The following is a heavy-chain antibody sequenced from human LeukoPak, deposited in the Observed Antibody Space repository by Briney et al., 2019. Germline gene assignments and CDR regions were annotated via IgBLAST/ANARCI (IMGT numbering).Heavy chain of an antibody. CDR3: ARDPNSGNSDSLDI. D-gene: IGHD4-23*01. V-gene: IGHV3-48*03. Sequence: GGSLRLSCAASGFTFRTYEMHWVRQAPGKGLEWISYISGSGDTIYYADSVKGRFTISRDNAKNSLFLQMNSLGAEDTAVYYCARDPNSGNSDSLDIWGHGTMVTVSS. CDR1: GFTFRTYE. CDR2: ISGSGDTI. J-gene: IGHJ3*02.